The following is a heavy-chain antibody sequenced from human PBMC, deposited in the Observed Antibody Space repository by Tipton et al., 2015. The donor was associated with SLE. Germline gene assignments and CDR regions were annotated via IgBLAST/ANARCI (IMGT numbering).Heavy chain of an antibody. CDR3: ARGRGSSGT. Sequence: TLSLTCAVSGYSISSVYYWSWIRQPPGKGLEWIGEINHSGSTNYNPSLKSRVTISVDTSKNQFSLKLSSVTAADTAVYYCARGRGSSGTWGQGTLVTVSS. CDR2: INHSGST. D-gene: IGHD6-25*01. V-gene: IGHV4-38-2*01. J-gene: IGHJ5*02. CDR1: GYSISSVYY.